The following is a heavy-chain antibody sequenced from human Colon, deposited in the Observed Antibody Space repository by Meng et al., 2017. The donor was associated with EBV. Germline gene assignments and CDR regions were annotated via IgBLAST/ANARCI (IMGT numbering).Heavy chain of an antibody. CDR1: CGSNSRAHYF. Sequence: LPGTFLCGSNSRAHYFWSWIRQPPGKGVGWIGCIYYTWTTYYNPTLQCRVTRSMDTSMNQFSLRLSSVPDADTAVYYCARNYYFDYWGQGTLVTVSS. CDR3: ARNYYFDY. CDR2: IYYTWTT. V-gene: IGHV4-30-4*01. J-gene: IGHJ4*02.